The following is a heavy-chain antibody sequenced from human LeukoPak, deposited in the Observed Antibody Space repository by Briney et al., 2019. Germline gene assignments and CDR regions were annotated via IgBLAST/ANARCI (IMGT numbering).Heavy chain of an antibody. CDR1: GYRFTSYW. V-gene: IGHV5-51*01. CDR3: ARESYYGSGSPLGY. Sequence: GESLKISCKGSGYRFTSYWIGWGRRMPGKGLGGMGIIYPGDSDTRYSPSFQGQVTISADKSISTAYLQWSSLKASDTAMYYCARESYYGSGSPLGYWGQGTLVTVSS. CDR2: IYPGDSDT. J-gene: IGHJ4*02. D-gene: IGHD3-10*01.